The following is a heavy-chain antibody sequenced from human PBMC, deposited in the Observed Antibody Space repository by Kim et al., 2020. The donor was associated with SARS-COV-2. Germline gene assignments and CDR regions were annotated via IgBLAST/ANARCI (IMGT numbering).Heavy chain of an antibody. D-gene: IGHD3-10*01. Sequence: ASVKFSCKASGYTFTSYYMHWVRQAPGQGLEWMGIINPSGGSTSYAQKFQGRVTMTRDTSTSTVYMELSSLRSEDTAVYYCARGLQGGSGTLRHHYYYYGMDVWGQGTTVTVSS. CDR2: INPSGGST. CDR1: GYTFTSYY. J-gene: IGHJ6*02. CDR3: ARGLQGGSGTLRHHYYYYGMDV. V-gene: IGHV1-46*01.